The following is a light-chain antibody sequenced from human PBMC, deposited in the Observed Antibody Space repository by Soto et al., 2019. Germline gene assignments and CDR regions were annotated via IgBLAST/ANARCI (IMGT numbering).Light chain of an antibody. CDR3: QSYDDSLSGWV. CDR2: GNS. Sequence: QSVLTQPPSVSGAPGQRVTISCTGSSSNIGAGHALHWYQHLPGAAPKLLMYGNSDRPSGVPDRFSGSKSGTSASLAITGLQPEDADDYYCQSYDDSLSGWVFGGGTKVTVL. V-gene: IGLV1-40*01. J-gene: IGLJ3*02. CDR1: SSNIGAGHA.